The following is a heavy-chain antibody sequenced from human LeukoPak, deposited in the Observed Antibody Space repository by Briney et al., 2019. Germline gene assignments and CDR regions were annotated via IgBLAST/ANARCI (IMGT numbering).Heavy chain of an antibody. V-gene: IGHV4-31*03. J-gene: IGHJ4*02. Sequence: SQTLSLTCTVSGASISSGGNHWSWIRQHPGKGLEWIGHISYSGNTTYKSSLKSRVTISLDTSKNQFSLRLSSVTAADTAVYYCASDLRFYFDTSGYYFDFWGQGALVTVSS. CDR2: ISYSGNT. D-gene: IGHD3-22*01. CDR1: GASISSGGNH. CDR3: ASDLRFYFDTSGYYFDF.